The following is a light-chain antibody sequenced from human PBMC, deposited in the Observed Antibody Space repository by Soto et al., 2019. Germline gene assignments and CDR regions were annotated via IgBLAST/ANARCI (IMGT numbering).Light chain of an antibody. J-gene: IGKJ2*01. V-gene: IGKV3-20*01. CDR1: HSVSSSY. Sequence: EIGLTQSPGTLSLSPGERATLSCRASHSVSSSYLAWYQQKPGQAPRLLIYGASSRATGIPDRFSGSGSGTDFTLTISRLEPEDFAVYYCQQYGSSPPYTFGQGTTLEI. CDR3: QQYGSSPPYT. CDR2: GAS.